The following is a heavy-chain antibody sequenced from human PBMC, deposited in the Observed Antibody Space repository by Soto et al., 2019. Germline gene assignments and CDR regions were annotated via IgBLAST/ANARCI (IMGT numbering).Heavy chain of an antibody. CDR2: ISAYSGNT. CDR3: ARVVKAGDYGDYGRYYFDY. J-gene: IGHJ4*01. CDR1: GYTFTTYG. V-gene: IGHV1-18*04. D-gene: IGHD4-17*01. Sequence: QVQLVQSGAEVKKPGASVKVSCKASGYTFTTYGITWVRQAPGQGLEWMGLISAYSGNTNYAQKLQGRLTVTTDTSTNTAYMDLRSLRSDDTAVYYCARVVKAGDYGDYGRYYFDYWGHGTLVTVSS.